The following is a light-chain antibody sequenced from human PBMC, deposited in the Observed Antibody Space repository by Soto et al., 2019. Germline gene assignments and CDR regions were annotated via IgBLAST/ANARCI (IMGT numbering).Light chain of an antibody. CDR2: EVS. J-gene: IGLJ1*01. CDR3: SSFTTSTTLYV. CDR1: SSDIGGYNY. Sequence: QSALTQPASVSRSPGQSITISCTGTSSDIGGYNYVSWYQQHPGKVPKLIIFEVSTRPSGVSNRFSGSKSGNTASLTISGLQADDEADYYCSSFTTSTTLYVFGTGTKVTVL. V-gene: IGLV2-14*01.